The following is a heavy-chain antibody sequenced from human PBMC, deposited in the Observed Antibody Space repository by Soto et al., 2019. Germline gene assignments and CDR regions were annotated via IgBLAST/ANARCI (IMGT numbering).Heavy chain of an antibody. CDR1: GGSFSGYY. Sequence: SETLSLTCAVYGGSFSGYYWSWIRQPPGKGLEWIGEINHSGSTNYNPSLKSRVTISVDTSKNQFSLKLSSVTAADTAVYYCAREYDYIWGSYRPHYYYYMDVWGKGTTVTVSS. J-gene: IGHJ6*03. V-gene: IGHV4-34*01. D-gene: IGHD3-16*02. CDR2: INHSGST. CDR3: AREYDYIWGSYRPHYYYYMDV.